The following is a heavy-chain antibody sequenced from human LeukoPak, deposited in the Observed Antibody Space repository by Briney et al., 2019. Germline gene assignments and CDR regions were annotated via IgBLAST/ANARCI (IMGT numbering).Heavy chain of an antibody. V-gene: IGHV3-30*18. D-gene: IGHD3-22*01. Sequence: GGSLRLSCIASGFTFNKYGMHWVRQAPGKGLEWVAVRSDDGSDQHYAVSVRRRFTVSRDNSKNTLSLQMNSLRPEDTAMYFCAKDRDPYSSGTWDSWGQGTLVIVSS. CDR1: GFTFNKYG. CDR3: AKDRDPYSSGTWDS. J-gene: IGHJ1*01. CDR2: RSDDGSDQ.